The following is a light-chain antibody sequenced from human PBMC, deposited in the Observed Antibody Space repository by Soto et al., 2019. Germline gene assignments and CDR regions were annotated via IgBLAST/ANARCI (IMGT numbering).Light chain of an antibody. CDR3: QQYGSSLLT. V-gene: IGKV3-20*01. CDR2: GAS. J-gene: IGKJ4*01. CDR1: QSVSSSY. Sequence: EIVLTQSPATLSLSPGERATLSCRASQSVSSSYLAWYQQKPGQAPRLLYYGASSRASGIPDRFSGSGSGTDFTLTISRLEPEDFAVYYCQQYGSSLLTFGGGTKVEIK.